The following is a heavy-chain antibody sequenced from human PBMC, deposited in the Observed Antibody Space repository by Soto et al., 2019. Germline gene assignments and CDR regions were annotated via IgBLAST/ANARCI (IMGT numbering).Heavy chain of an antibody. V-gene: IGHV3-48*03. CDR1: GFTFSSSE. J-gene: IGHJ4*02. CDR3: ARRIAAAWGFDF. CDR2: ISSSGRAI. D-gene: IGHD6-13*01. Sequence: LRLSCAASGFTFSSSEMNWVRQAPGKALEWVSSISSSGRAIHYADSVKGRFTISRDNANNSLYLQMNSLRAEDTAVYYCARRIAAAWGFDFWGQGTLVTVSS.